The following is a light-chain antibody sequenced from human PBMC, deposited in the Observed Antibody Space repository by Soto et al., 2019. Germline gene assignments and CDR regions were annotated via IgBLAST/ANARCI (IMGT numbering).Light chain of an antibody. J-gene: IGKJ4*01. V-gene: IGKV1-5*03. CDR1: QSISSW. CDR2: KAS. Sequence: DIQMTQSPSTLSASVGDRVTITCRASQSISSWLAWYQQKPGKAPNLLIYKASSLESGVPSRFSGSGSGTEFTLTISRLQPDDFATYCCQQYNSYPLTFGGGTKVEIK. CDR3: QQYNSYPLT.